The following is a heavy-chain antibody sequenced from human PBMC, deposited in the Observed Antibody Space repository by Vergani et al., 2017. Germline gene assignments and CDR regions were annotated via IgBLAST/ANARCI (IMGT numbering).Heavy chain of an antibody. D-gene: IGHD6-19*01. V-gene: IGHV3-9*01. CDR3: AKDSQWLVGGYFDY. J-gene: IGHJ4*02. Sequence: EVQLVESGGGLVQPGRSLRLSCAASGFTFDDYAMHWVRQAPGKGLEWVSGISWNSGSIGYAESVKGRFTISRDNAKNSLYLQMNSLRAEDTALYYCAKDSQWLVGGYFDYWGQGTLVTVSS. CDR2: ISWNSGSI. CDR1: GFTFDDYA.